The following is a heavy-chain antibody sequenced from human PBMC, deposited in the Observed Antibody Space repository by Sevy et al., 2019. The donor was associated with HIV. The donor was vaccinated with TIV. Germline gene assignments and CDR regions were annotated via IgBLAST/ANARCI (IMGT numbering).Heavy chain of an antibody. CDR2: ITGSGGTT. V-gene: IGHV3-23*01. J-gene: IGHJ1*01. CDR1: GFTFNSYA. CDR3: AIDGVYGGNFEHFQH. D-gene: IGHD4-17*01. Sequence: GGSLRLSCAASGFTFNSYAMSWVRQAPGKGLEWVSSITGSGGTTDFTDSVKGRFTISRDNSKNTLYLQMNSLRAEDTALYYCAIDGVYGGNFEHFQHWGQGTLVTVSS.